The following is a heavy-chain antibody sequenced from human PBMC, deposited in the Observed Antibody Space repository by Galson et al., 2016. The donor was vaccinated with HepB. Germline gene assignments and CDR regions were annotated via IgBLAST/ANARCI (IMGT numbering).Heavy chain of an antibody. V-gene: IGHV4-39*01. D-gene: IGHD4-17*01. CDR1: GGPISSSSYY. CDR2: IYYSGNT. J-gene: IGHJ2*01. CDR3: AGTTMTTSDWYFDL. Sequence: SETLSLTCNVSGGPISSSSYYWGWIRQPPGKGLEWIGSIYYSGNTYYNPSLKSRVTMSVDTSKKQFSLNLTSVTAADTAMYYCAGTTMTTSDWYFDLWGRGTLVTVSS.